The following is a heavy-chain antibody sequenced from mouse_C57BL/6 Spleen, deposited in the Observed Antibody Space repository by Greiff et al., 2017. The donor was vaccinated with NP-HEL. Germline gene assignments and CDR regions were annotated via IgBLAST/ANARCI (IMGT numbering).Heavy chain of an antibody. CDR1: GYAFSSSW. Sequence: QVQLQQSGPELVKPGASVKISCKASGYAFSSSWMNWVKQRPGKGLEWIGRIYPGDGDTNYNGKFKGKATLTADKSSITAYMQLSSLTSEDSAVYFCARTAQAHFDYWGQGTTLTVSS. CDR2: IYPGDGDT. CDR3: ARTAQAHFDY. J-gene: IGHJ2*01. D-gene: IGHD3-2*02. V-gene: IGHV1-82*01.